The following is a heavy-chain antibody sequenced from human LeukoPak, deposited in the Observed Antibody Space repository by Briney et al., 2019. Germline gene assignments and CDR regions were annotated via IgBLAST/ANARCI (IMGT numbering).Heavy chain of an antibody. CDR3: AKGEADLGYCSSASCYTYISFDY. V-gene: IGHV3-23*01. J-gene: IGHJ4*02. Sequence: GGSLRLSCAPSAFTFSNYAMTWVRQAPGEGLEWVSGISGSGDITYYADSVKGRFTISRDTSKNTLFLQMNSLRAEDTAVYYCAKGEADLGYCSSASCYTYISFDYWGQGALVTVSS. CDR1: AFTFSNYA. D-gene: IGHD2-2*02. CDR2: ISGSGDIT.